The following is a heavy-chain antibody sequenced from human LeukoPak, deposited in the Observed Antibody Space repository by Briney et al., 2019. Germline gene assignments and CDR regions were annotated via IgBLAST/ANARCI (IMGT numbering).Heavy chain of an antibody. D-gene: IGHD2-21*02. Sequence: PSETLSLTCTVSGGSISSSSYYWGWIRQPPGKGLEWIGSIYYSGSTYYNPSLKSRVTISVDTSKNQFSLKLSSVTAADTAVYYCARGPDIEVVTANTAAWFDPWGQGTLVTVSS. CDR2: IYYSGST. V-gene: IGHV4-39*07. CDR3: ARGPDIEVVTANTAAWFDP. CDR1: GGSISSSSYY. J-gene: IGHJ5*02.